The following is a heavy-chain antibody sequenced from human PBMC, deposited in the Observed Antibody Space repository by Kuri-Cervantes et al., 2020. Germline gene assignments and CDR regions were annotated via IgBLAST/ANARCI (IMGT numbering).Heavy chain of an antibody. J-gene: IGHJ4*02. CDR3: ARVPIHYYDSSPYWYYFDK. CDR1: GDSISTYY. D-gene: IGHD3-22*01. Sequence: SETLSLTCTVSGDSISTYYWSWIRQPPGEGLEWIANIYHSGSTYYNPSLKSRVTISIDTSKNQFSLKLTPVTAADTAVYYCARVPIHYYDSSPYWYYFDKWGQGTLVTVSS. CDR2: IYHSGST. V-gene: IGHV4-59*01.